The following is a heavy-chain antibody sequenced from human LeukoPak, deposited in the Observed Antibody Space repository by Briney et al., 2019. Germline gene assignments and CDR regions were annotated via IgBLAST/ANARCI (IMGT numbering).Heavy chain of an antibody. J-gene: IGHJ4*02. D-gene: IGHD3-10*01. V-gene: IGHV3-66*01. CDR2: IYSGGST. CDR3: ARVLGDNGYGSGYFDY. Sequence: GGSLRLSCAASGFTVSSNYMSWVRQAPGKGLEWVSVIYSGGSTYYADSVKGRFTISRDNSKNTLYLQMNSLRAEDTAVYYCARVLGDNGYGSGYFDYWGQGTLAIVSS. CDR1: GFTVSSNY.